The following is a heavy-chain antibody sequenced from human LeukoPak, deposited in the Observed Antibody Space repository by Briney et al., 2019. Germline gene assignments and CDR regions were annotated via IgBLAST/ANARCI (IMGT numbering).Heavy chain of an antibody. Sequence: GGSLRLSCAASGFTFSSHAMSWVRQAPGKGPEWVSAISGSGGNTYYADSAKRRFTISRDNSKNTLYLQMNSLRAEDTAVYYCADTGVTGQNYDHWGQGTLVTVSS. CDR1: GFTFSSHA. J-gene: IGHJ4*02. CDR3: ADTGVTGQNYDH. V-gene: IGHV3-23*01. CDR2: ISGSGGNT. D-gene: IGHD5-18*01.